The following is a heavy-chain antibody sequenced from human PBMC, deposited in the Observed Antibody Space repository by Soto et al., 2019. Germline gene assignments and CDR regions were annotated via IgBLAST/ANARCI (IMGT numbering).Heavy chain of an antibody. CDR1: GDPISSSKW. Sequence: SEALSLSCAVSGDPISSSKWWTWVRQTPGKGLEWIGKIDQNGITNYNPSLESRVTILKDNSKNQLSLKLTSVTAVDSAVYYCARLNRDYYYYGMDVWGQGATVTVSS. CDR2: IDQNGIT. CDR3: ARLNRDYYYYGMDV. J-gene: IGHJ6*02. V-gene: IGHV4-4*02.